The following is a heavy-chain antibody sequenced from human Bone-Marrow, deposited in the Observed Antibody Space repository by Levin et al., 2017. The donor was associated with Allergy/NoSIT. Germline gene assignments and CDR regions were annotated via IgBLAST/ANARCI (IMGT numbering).Heavy chain of an antibody. CDR1: GFTFSNYW. J-gene: IGHJ1*01. CDR3: ARDLSSRNVPEH. D-gene: IGHD3-10*01. Sequence: GESLKISCAASGFTFSNYWMLWVRQVPGKGLVWVSCIKGDGSITFYADSVKGRFTISRDNAKNTLYLQMNSLIAEDTAVYNCARDLSSRNVPEHWGQGTLVTVSS. CDR2: IKGDGSIT. V-gene: IGHV3-74*01.